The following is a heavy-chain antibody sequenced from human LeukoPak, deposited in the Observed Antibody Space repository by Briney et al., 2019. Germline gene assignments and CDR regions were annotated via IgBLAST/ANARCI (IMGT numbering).Heavy chain of an antibody. CDR1: GFIFTNYY. D-gene: IGHD3-3*01. J-gene: IGHJ4*02. CDR2: ISAGATRT. Sequence: GGSLRLSCAASGFIFTNYYMSWVRQAPGKGLEWVSGISAGATRTYYAASVRGRFTISRDNSQNTLYLHMNSLRAEDTAVYYCAKYAVREIFFGDYWGQGTLVAVSS. CDR3: AKYAVREIFFGDY. V-gene: IGHV3-23*01.